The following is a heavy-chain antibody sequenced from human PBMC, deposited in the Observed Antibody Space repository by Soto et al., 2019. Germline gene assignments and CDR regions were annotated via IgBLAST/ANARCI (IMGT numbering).Heavy chain of an antibody. CDR1: GYTPTNYD. J-gene: IGHJ4*02. Sequence: QVPLVQSGPEVKKPGASVKVSCKTSGYTPTNYDIGWVRQAPGQGLEYMGWISAYNGNTNYARKLQDRDTLTTDTSTRTAYMELRSLQSDDTAIYYCARGLYRRGTYYAFDNWGQGTLVTVSS. V-gene: IGHV1-18*01. D-gene: IGHD1-26*01. CDR3: ARGLYRRGTYYAFDN. CDR2: ISAYNGNT.